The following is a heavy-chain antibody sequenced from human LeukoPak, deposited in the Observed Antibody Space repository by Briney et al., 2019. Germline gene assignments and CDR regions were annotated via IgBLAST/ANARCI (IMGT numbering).Heavy chain of an antibody. CDR2: IYPDDSDT. D-gene: IGHD2-8*01. J-gene: IGHJ6*03. CDR1: GYSFTSYW. Sequence: GESLKISCKGSGYSFTSYWIGWVRQMPGKGLEWMGIIYPDDSDTKYSPTFQGQVTISADKSISTAYLQWSSLKASDTAMYYCARLAFCTNAVCFSNYYYSMDVWGRGTTVTVSS. CDR3: ARLAFCTNAVCFSNYYYSMDV. V-gene: IGHV5-51*01.